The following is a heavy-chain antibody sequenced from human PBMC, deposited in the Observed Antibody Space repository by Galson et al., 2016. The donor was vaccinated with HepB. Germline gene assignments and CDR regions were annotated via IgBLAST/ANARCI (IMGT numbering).Heavy chain of an antibody. J-gene: IGHJ5*02. CDR2: FVPEDGET. D-gene: IGHD3-16*02. V-gene: IGHV1-24*01. CDR1: GYTLTELS. CDR3: ATYYYDYVWGSYRYTNWFDP. Sequence: SVKVSCKVSGYTLTELSMHWVRQAPGKGLEWMGGFVPEDGETIYAQNFQGRVTMTEDTSTGTAYMELSSLRSEDTAVYYCATYYYDYVWGSYRYTNWFDPWGQGTLVTGSS.